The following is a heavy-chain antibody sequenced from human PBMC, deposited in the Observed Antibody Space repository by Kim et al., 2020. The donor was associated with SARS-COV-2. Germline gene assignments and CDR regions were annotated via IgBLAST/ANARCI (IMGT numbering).Heavy chain of an antibody. Sequence: GGSLRLSCAASGFTFSSYGMHWVRQAPGKGLEWVAVISYDGSNKYYADSVKGRFTISRDNSKNTLYLQMNSLRAEDTAVYYCARDHYDSSGYYFDLQANWGQVTLVTVSS. CDR3: ARDHYDSSGYYFDLQAN. J-gene: IGHJ4*02. D-gene: IGHD3-22*01. CDR2: ISYDGSNK. CDR1: GFTFSSYG. V-gene: IGHV3-33*05.